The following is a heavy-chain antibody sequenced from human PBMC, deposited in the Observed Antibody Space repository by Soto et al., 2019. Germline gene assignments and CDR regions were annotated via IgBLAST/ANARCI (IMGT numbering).Heavy chain of an antibody. CDR1: GFRFSGFG. CDR2: LRYDGSNK. J-gene: IGHJ4*02. Sequence: GGSLRLSCAASGFRFSGFGMHWVRQAPGKGLEWVAILRYDGSNKYYADSVKGRFTISRDNSQNTLYLQMDSLRVEDTAVYYCARDGVGATTFYGYFDDWGQGIRVTVSS. D-gene: IGHD1-26*01. V-gene: IGHV3-30*02. CDR3: ARDGVGATTFYGYFDD.